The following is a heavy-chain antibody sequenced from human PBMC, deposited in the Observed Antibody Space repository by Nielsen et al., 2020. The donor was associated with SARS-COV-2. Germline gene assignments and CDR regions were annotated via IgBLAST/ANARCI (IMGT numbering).Heavy chain of an antibody. J-gene: IGHJ3*02. Sequence: GESLKISCAASGFTFSDYYMSWIRQAPGKGLEWVSYISSSSSYTNYADSVKGRFTISRDSAKNSLYLQMNSLRAEDTTVYYCARDEYEGAFDIWGQGTMVTVSS. D-gene: IGHD2-2*01. CDR3: ARDEYEGAFDI. CDR2: ISSSSSYT. CDR1: GFTFSDYY. V-gene: IGHV3-11*05.